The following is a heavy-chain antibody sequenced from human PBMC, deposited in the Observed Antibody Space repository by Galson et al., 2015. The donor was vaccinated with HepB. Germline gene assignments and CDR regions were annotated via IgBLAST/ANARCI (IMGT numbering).Heavy chain of an antibody. J-gene: IGHJ4*02. V-gene: IGHV3-74*01. CDR2: INSDGSST. Sequence: SLRLSCAASGFTFSSYWMHWVRQAPGKGLVWVSRINSDGSSTSYADSVKGRFTISRDNAKNTLYLQMNSLRAEDTAVYYCARWYDFWSGYYTHDYWGQGTLVTVSS. D-gene: IGHD3-3*01. CDR1: GFTFSSYW. CDR3: ARWYDFWSGYYTHDY.